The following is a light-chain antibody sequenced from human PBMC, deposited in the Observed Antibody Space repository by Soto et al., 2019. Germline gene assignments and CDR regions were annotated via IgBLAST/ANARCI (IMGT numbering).Light chain of an antibody. V-gene: IGKV1-27*01. Sequence: DIQMTQSPSSLSASVGDRVTITCRASQGISNHLAWYQQKPGKVPKLLIYAAFTLQSGVPSRFSGSGSGTDFTLTISSLQPEDVASYYCQKYNSAPWTFGQGTKVEIK. J-gene: IGKJ1*01. CDR2: AAF. CDR1: QGISNH. CDR3: QKYNSAPWT.